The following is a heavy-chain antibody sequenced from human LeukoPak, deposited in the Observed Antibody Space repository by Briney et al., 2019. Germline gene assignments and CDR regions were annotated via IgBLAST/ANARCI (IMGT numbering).Heavy chain of an antibody. D-gene: IGHD6-19*01. V-gene: IGHV3-30*02. CDR3: AKVQWLVHSGVDY. J-gene: IGHJ4*02. CDR2: IRSDGSIK. CDR1: GFTFSNYG. Sequence: PGGSLRLSCAASGFTFSNYGIHWVRQAPGKGLDWVTFIRSDGSIKYYADSVKGRFTISRDNSKNTSYLQVNSLRAEDTAVYYCAKVQWLVHSGVDYWGQGTLVTVSS.